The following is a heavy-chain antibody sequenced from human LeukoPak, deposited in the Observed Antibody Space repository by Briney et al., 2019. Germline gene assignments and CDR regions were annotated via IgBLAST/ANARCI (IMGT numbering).Heavy chain of an antibody. D-gene: IGHD1-1*01. Sequence: PGGSLRLSCVASKFTLSNYWMSWVRQAPGKGLEWVANIKQDGSEKNYVDSVKGRFIISRDNTKSSLSLQMNSLRDEDTAVYYCARDKYMSGHVGSLFDPWGQGTLVIVSS. V-gene: IGHV3-7*01. CDR2: IKQDGSEK. CDR3: ARDKYMSGHVGSLFDP. CDR1: KFTLSNYW. J-gene: IGHJ5*02.